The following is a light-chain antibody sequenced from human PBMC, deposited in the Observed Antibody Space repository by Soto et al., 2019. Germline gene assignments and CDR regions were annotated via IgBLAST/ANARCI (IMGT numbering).Light chain of an antibody. CDR3: QQYNKWTRT. Sequence: EIVFTQSPANLSLSPGERATLSCRASQSVAKNYLVWYPRTPGQAPRRLIYDASPRATGIPARFSCSGAGPDCTRTISSLQSQDVAVAYCQQYNKWTRTFGQGTKVDIK. CDR1: QSVAKNY. J-gene: IGKJ1*01. V-gene: IGKV3-15*01. CDR2: DAS.